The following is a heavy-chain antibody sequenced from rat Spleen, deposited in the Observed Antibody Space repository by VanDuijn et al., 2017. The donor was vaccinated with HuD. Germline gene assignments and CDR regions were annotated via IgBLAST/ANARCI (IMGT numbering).Heavy chain of an antibody. J-gene: IGHJ4*01. CDR2: ISPSGGST. D-gene: IGHD1-12*03. Sequence: EVQLVESGGGLVQPGRSLKLSCAASGFTFSNYDMAWVRQAPTKGLEWVASISPSGGSTYYRDSVKGRFTVYRDNAKSTLYLQMDSLRSEDTATYYCARRGYDGYYHVAYVMDAWGQGASVTVSS. CDR3: ARRGYDGYYHVAYVMDA. CDR1: GFTFSNYD. V-gene: IGHV5-25*01.